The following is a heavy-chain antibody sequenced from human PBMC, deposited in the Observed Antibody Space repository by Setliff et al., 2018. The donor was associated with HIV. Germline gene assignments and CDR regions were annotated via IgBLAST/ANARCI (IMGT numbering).Heavy chain of an antibody. V-gene: IGHV4-59*01. J-gene: IGHJ4*02. CDR1: GVSITTYY. D-gene: IGHD6-19*01. Sequence: SETLSLTCTVSGVSITTYYWSWIRQTPGKGLEWIGYIYYIGSVIYNYSFESRVTMTLDMSKGQFSLSLRSLTAADTAVYYCARGRRSSGWYVYHWGQGTLVTVSS. CDR3: ARGRRSSGWYVYH. CDR2: IYYIGSV.